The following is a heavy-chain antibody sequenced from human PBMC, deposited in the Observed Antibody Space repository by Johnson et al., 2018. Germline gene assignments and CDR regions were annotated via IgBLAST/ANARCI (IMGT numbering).Heavy chain of an antibody. J-gene: IGHJ6*02. CDR1: GFIFSSSA. Sequence: QVQLVQSGGGVVQPGTSXRLSCAASGFIFSSSAMRWVRQAPGKGLEWVAVISYDGSNKYYADSVKGRFTISRDNSKNTLYLQMNSLRAEDTAVYYCAKEGPGYYVRYYGMDVWGQGTTVTVSS. CDR3: AKEGPGYYVRYYGMDV. V-gene: IGHV3-30-3*01. CDR2: ISYDGSNK. D-gene: IGHD3-22*01.